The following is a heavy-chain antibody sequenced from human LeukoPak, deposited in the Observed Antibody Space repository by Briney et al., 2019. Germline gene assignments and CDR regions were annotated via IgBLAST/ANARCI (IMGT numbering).Heavy chain of an antibody. V-gene: IGHV3-74*01. CDR3: ARVVIVGVSMFDY. Sequence: QPGGSLRLSCVASGFTFSSYWMHWVRQAPGKGLVCVSRINSDGSSTSYADSVKGRFTISRDNAKNTLYLQMNSLRAEDTAVYYCARVVIVGVSMFDYWGQGTLVTVSS. J-gene: IGHJ4*02. CDR2: INSDGSST. CDR1: GFTFSSYW. D-gene: IGHD1-26*01.